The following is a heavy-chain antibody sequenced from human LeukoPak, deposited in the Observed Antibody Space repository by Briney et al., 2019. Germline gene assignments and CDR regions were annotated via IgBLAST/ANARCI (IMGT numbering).Heavy chain of an antibody. CDR2: INHSGST. V-gene: IGHV4-39*07. CDR3: ARGLENDFWSGYHTPFDY. D-gene: IGHD3-3*01. J-gene: IGHJ4*02. Sequence: SETLSLTCTVSGGSISSSSYYWGWIRQPPGKGLEWIGEINHSGSTNYNPSLKSRVTISVDTSKNQFSLKLSSVTAADTAVYYCARGLENDFWSGYHTPFDYWGQGTLVTVSS. CDR1: GGSISSSSYY.